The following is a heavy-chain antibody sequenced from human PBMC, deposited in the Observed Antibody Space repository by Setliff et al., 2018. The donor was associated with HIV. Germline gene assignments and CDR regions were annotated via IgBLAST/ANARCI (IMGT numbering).Heavy chain of an antibody. J-gene: IGHJ4*02. V-gene: IGHV1-8*02. CDR1: GYTFSDYD. CDR3: ARGRLSWSPDF. CDR2: MNPNSGRA. Sequence: ASVKVSCKASGYTFSDYDINWVRQSPGQGLEWLGWMNPNSGRAGSAQMFQGRLTMTRDTSTSTAYMELSSLTSDDTAIYYCARGRLSWSPDFWGQGTLVTVSS.